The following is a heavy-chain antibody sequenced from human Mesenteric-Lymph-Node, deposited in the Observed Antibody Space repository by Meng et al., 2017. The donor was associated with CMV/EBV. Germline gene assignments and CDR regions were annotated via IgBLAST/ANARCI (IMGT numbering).Heavy chain of an antibody. CDR2: ISSSSSTI. V-gene: IGHV3-48*01. J-gene: IGHJ4*02. CDR3: ARRGQV. Sequence: GESLKISCAASGFTFSSYSMNWVRQAPGKGLEWVSYISSSSSTIYYADSVKGRFTISRDNSKNTLYLQMNSLRLEDTAVYFCARRGQVWGQGALVTVSS. CDR1: GFTFSSYS.